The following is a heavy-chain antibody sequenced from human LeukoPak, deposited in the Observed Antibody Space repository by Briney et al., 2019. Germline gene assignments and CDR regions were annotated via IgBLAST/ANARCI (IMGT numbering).Heavy chain of an antibody. CDR3: ARVVVAVYDAFDI. Sequence: GGSLRLSCAASGFTFSSYSMNWARQAPGKGLEWVSSISSSSSTIYYADSVKGRFTISRDNAKNSLYLQMNSLRAEDTAVYYCARVVVAVYDAFDIWGQGTMVTVSS. CDR1: GFTFSSYS. J-gene: IGHJ3*02. V-gene: IGHV3-48*04. D-gene: IGHD2-15*01. CDR2: ISSSSSTI.